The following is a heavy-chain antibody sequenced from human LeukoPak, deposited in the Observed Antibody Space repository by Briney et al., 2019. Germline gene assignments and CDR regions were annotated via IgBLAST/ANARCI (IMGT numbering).Heavy chain of an antibody. CDR1: GYSFTSYW. Sequence: GESLKISCKGSGYSFTSYWIGWGRQMPGKGVGWMAIIYPGDSDARYSPSFQGQVTISADKSISTAYLQWRSLKASDTAMYYCAIDYGDYGAYWGQGTLVTVSS. J-gene: IGHJ4*02. CDR3: AIDYGDYGAY. D-gene: IGHD4-17*01. V-gene: IGHV5-51*01. CDR2: IYPGDSDA.